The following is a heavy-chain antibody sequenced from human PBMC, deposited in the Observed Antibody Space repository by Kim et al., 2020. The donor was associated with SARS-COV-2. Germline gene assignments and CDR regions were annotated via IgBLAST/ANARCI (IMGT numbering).Heavy chain of an antibody. V-gene: IGHV3-23*03. D-gene: IGHD3-22*01. J-gene: IGHJ4*02. CDR3: ARDDLSWGYFSDY. Sequence: GGSLRLSCAVSGFTFSSYAMSWVRQAPGKGLEWVSVIYSGGTSIYYADSVKGRFTISRDNSKNTLFLQMSSLRAEDTAVYYCARDDLSWGYFSDYWGQGTLVTVSS. CDR2: IYSGGTSI. CDR1: GFTFSSYA.